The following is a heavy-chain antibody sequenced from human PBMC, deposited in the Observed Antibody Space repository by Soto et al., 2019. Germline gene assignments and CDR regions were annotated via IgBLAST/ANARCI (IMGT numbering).Heavy chain of an antibody. CDR1: GGTFPSAT. J-gene: IGHJ3*01. CDR3: ARPTRGDYHAAFDL. CDR2: IVPICGTP. D-gene: IGHD3-16*01. V-gene: IGHV1-69*01. Sequence: QMQLMQSGSEVKKPGSSVKVSCKASGGTFPSATISWVRQAPGQGLEWMGGIVPICGTPNYAQKFQGRVKITADVSTNTAYMALSSLLSEDTAVYYCARPTRGDYHAAFDLWGQGTLVTVSS.